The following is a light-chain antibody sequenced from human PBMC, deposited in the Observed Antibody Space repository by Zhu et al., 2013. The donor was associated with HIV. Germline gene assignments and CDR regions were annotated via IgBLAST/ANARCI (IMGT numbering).Light chain of an antibody. CDR3: QQYSDYSVT. Sequence: DIQMTQSPSTLSPSVGDRVTITCRASQSIGTWLAWYQQKPGKAPKLLISKASNLESGVPSRFSASGSGTQFTLTITGLQPDDFATYYCQQYSDYSVTFGGGTKVEMK. J-gene: IGKJ4*01. V-gene: IGKV1-5*03. CDR1: QSIGTW. CDR2: KAS.